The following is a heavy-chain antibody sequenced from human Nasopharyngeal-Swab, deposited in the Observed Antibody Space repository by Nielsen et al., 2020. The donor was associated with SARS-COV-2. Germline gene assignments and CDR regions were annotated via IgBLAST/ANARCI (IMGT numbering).Heavy chain of an antibody. D-gene: IGHD3-10*01. CDR2: INPDGSVR. CDR3: ATAGSYRFDN. Sequence: GVLKISCAASGFPFSNSWVHWVRQAPGEGLAWVARINPDGSVRNYADSVKGRFTISRDNAMSTLYLQLNNLRSEDTAVYYCATAGSYRFDNWGQGTLLTVSS. CDR1: GFPFSNSW. J-gene: IGHJ4*02. V-gene: IGHV3-74*01.